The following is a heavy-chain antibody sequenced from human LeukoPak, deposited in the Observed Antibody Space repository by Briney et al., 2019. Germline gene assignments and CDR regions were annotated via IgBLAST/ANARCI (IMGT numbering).Heavy chain of an antibody. CDR3: ARKVVGATTGTSFDI. CDR2: ICHSGST. V-gene: IGHV4-38-2*02. J-gene: IGHJ3*02. Sequence: SETLSLTCTVSGYSICSGFYWAWIGQPPGKGLEWFRSICHSGSTYYNPSLKSRVTISVDTSKNQFALKLSSVTAADTAVYYCARKVVGATTGTSFDIWGQGTMVTVSS. CDR1: GYSICSGFY. D-gene: IGHD1-26*01.